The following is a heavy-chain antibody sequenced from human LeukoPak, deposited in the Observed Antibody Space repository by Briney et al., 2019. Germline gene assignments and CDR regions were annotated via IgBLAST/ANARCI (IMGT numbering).Heavy chain of an antibody. Sequence: ASVKVSCKASGYTFTSYGISWVRQAPGQGLEWMGWISAYNGNTNYAQKLQGRVTMTTDTSTSTASMELRSLRSDDTAVYYCARDNSVRDEAWWFDPWGQGTLVTVSS. J-gene: IGHJ5*02. V-gene: IGHV1-18*01. CDR2: ISAYNGNT. CDR1: GYTFTSYG. D-gene: IGHD5-24*01. CDR3: ARDNSVRDEAWWFDP.